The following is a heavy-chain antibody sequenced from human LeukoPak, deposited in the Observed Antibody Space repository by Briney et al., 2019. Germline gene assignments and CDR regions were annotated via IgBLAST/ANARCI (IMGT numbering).Heavy chain of an antibody. CDR1: GGSFSGHY. Sequence: SSETLSLTCAVYGGSFSGHYWSWIRQPPGKGLEWIGEINHSGSTNYNPSLESRVTISVDTSRNHFSLKLSSVTAADTAVYYCARGQDYDLWSGYYVDWGQGTLVTVSA. CDR3: ARGQDYDLWSGYYVD. D-gene: IGHD3-3*01. J-gene: IGHJ4*02. V-gene: IGHV4-34*01. CDR2: INHSGST.